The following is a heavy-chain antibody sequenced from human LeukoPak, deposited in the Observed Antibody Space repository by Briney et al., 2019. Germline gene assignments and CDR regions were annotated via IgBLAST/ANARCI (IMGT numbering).Heavy chain of an antibody. V-gene: IGHV3-48*01. CDR3: PRMTTVTTAAYYYFMDV. CDR1: AFTFSTDS. CDR2: ISSNSRTI. Sequence: PGGSLRLSCAASAFTFSTDSMNWVRQAPGKGLEWVSYISSNSRTIYHAGSVKGRFTISRENAKDSLYLQMNSLRVEDTAAYYCPRMTTVTTAAYYYFMDVWGKGTTVTVYS. J-gene: IGHJ6*03. D-gene: IGHD4-11*01.